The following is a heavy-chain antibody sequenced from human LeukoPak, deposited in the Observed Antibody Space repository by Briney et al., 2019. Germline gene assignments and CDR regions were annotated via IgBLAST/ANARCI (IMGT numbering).Heavy chain of an antibody. CDR2: ISGDGWST. Sequence: GGSLRLYCSGLGFTFDEYDMHWVRQAPGKGLKWVSLISGDGWSTSYADSVKGRFTISTDNSKNSLYLQMNSLRTEDTAFYYCAKDIGGYSYVADCWGQGTLVTVSS. V-gene: IGHV3-43*02. D-gene: IGHD5-18*01. CDR1: GFTFDEYD. CDR3: AKDIGGYSYVADC. J-gene: IGHJ4*02.